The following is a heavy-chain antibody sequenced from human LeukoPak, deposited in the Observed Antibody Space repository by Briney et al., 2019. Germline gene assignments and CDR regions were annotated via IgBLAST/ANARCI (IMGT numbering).Heavy chain of an antibody. CDR2: MNPNSGNT. V-gene: IGHV1-8*03. Sequence: ASVKVSCKASGYTFANYDINWVRQATGQGLEWMGYMNPNSGNTGYAQKFQGRVTITKNTSISTAYMELSSLRSEDTAVYYCAREGFDYWGQGTLVTVSS. CDR1: GYTFANYD. J-gene: IGHJ4*02. CDR3: AREGFDY.